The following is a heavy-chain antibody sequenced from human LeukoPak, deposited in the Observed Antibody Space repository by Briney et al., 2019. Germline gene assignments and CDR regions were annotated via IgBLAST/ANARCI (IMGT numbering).Heavy chain of an antibody. Sequence: GGSLRLSCAASGFTFGGYAMSWVRQAPGKGLEWVSSITSSSSYIYYADSVKGRFTISRDNAQDSLFLQMNSLRAEDTAVYYCARESGYSYGYGVLDWYFDLWGRGTLVTVSS. J-gene: IGHJ2*01. V-gene: IGHV3-21*01. CDR3: ARESGYSYGYGVLDWYFDL. D-gene: IGHD5-18*01. CDR1: GFTFGGYA. CDR2: ITSSSSYI.